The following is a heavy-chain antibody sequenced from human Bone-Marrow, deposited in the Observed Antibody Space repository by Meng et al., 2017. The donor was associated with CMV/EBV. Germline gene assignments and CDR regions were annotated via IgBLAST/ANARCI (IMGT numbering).Heavy chain of an antibody. CDR1: GFIFSSYW. J-gene: IGHJ4*02. CDR3: WGSGN. V-gene: IGHV3-7*01. Sequence: GESLKISCAASGFIFSSYWMHWVRQAPGKGLEWVANINQDGSVRDYVDSVKGRFTISRDNAKNSLYLHMSSLRVEDTAVYYCWGSGNWGQGTLVTVSS. CDR2: INQDGSVR. D-gene: IGHD3-16*01.